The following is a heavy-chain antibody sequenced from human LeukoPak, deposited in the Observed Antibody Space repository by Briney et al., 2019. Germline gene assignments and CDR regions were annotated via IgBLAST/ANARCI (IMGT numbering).Heavy chain of an antibody. CDR2: IWYDGSNK. J-gene: IGHJ5*02. V-gene: IGHV3-33*01. D-gene: IGHD2-2*01. CDR3: ARDFAPAALTDNGFDP. CDR1: GFTFSSYG. Sequence: GGSLRLSCAASGFTFSSYGMHWVRQAPGKGLEGVAVIWYDGSNKYYADSVKGRFTISRDNSKNTLYLQMNSLRAEDTAVYYCARDFAPAALTDNGFDPWGQGTLVTVSS.